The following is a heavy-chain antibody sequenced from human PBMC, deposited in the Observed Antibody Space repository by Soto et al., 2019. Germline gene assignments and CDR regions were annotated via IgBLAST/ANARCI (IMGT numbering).Heavy chain of an antibody. J-gene: IGHJ5*01. V-gene: IGHV1-18*01. CDR1: GYTFTSYG. D-gene: IGHD6-13*01. Sequence: ASVKVSCKASGYTFTSYGISWVRQAPGQGLEWMGWISAYNGNTNYAQKLQGRVTMTTDTSTSTAYMELRSLRSDDTAVYYCARWAAAAGNYWYEPWGQRTPDTVSS. CDR2: ISAYNGNT. CDR3: ARWAAAAGNYWYEP.